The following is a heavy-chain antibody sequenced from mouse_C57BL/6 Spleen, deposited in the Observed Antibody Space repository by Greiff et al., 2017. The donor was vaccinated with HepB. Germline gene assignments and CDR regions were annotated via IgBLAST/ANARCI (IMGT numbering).Heavy chain of an antibody. CDR1: GFNIKDDY. J-gene: IGHJ4*01. Sequence: VQLKESGAELVRPGASVKLSCTASGFNIKDDYMHWVKQRPEQGLEWIGWIDPENGDTEYASKFQGKATITADTSSNTAYLQLSSLTSEDTAVYYCTFYYGSSYRAMDYWGQGTSVTVSS. CDR3: TFYYGSSYRAMDY. D-gene: IGHD1-1*01. CDR2: IDPENGDT. V-gene: IGHV14-4*01.